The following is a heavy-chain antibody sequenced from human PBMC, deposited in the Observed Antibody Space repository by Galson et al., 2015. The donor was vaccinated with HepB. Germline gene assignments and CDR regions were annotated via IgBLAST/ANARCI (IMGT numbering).Heavy chain of an antibody. J-gene: IGHJ2*01. CDR1: GGSISSSSYY. Sequence: TLSLTCTVSGGSISSSSYYWGWIRQPPGKGLEWIGSIYYSGSTYYNPSLKSRVTISVDTSKNQLSLKLSSVTAADTAVYYCARRREMATITSWYFDLWGRGTLVTVSS. CDR2: IYYSGST. V-gene: IGHV4-39*01. CDR3: ARRREMATITSWYFDL. D-gene: IGHD5-24*01.